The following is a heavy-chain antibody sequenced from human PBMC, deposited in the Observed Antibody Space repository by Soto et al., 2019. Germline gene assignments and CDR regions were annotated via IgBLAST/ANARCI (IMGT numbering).Heavy chain of an antibody. V-gene: IGHV3-30-3*01. CDR3: ARDIALQHYYYYGMDV. Sequence: GGSLRLSCAASGFTFSSYAMHRVRQAPGKGLEWVAVISYDGSNKYYADSVKGRFTISRDNSKNTLYLQMNSLRAEDTAVYYCARDIALQHYYYYGMDVWGQGTTVTVSS. J-gene: IGHJ6*02. CDR2: ISYDGSNK. D-gene: IGHD6-13*01. CDR1: GFTFSSYA.